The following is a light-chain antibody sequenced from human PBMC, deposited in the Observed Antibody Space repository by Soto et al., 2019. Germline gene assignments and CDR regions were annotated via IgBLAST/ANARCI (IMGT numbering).Light chain of an antibody. Sequence: LLTQSPSSVSASVGDRVTITCRASQGISAYLNWYQQKPGKAPQLLIFAASTLQHGVPSRFSGSGSGTDFTLTISSLQPEDVAIYYCQKYNSGPLTFGGGTKVDIK. V-gene: IGKV1-27*01. CDR2: AAS. CDR3: QKYNSGPLT. J-gene: IGKJ4*01. CDR1: QGISAY.